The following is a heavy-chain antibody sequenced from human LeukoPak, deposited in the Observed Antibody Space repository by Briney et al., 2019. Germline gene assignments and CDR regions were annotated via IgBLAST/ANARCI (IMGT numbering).Heavy chain of an antibody. CDR2: ISDSGGST. D-gene: IGHD5-18*01. Sequence: GGSLRLSCAASGFTFSTYGMSWVRQAPGKGLEWVSGISDSGGSTTYADSVKGRFTIPRDNSKKTVYLQMNSLRVEDTAVYYCAKDPVAYNYGYGFDSWGQGTLVTVSS. CDR1: GFTFSTYG. V-gene: IGHV3-23*01. CDR3: AKDPVAYNYGYGFDS. J-gene: IGHJ4*02.